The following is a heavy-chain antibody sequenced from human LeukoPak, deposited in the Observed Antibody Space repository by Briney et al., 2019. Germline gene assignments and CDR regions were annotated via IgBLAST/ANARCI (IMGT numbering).Heavy chain of an antibody. CDR3: ARSLRVRGVPDYMDV. CDR2: IHKNAIK. J-gene: IGHJ6*03. Sequence: GGSLRLSCSASEFTVSSNYMTWVRQAPGKGLEWVAVIHKNAIKYYADTVKGRFTISRDNSKNMLCLQMNSLRAEDTAVYYCARSLRVRGVPDYMDVWGKGTTVTISS. CDR1: EFTVSSNY. V-gene: IGHV3-53*01. D-gene: IGHD3-10*01.